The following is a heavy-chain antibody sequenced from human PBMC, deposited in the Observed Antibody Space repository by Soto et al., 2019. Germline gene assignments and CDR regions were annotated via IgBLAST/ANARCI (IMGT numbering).Heavy chain of an antibody. D-gene: IGHD2-21*01. J-gene: IGHJ4*02. CDR2: MSYSGST. Sequence: SETLSLTCTVSGASISSGSYYWGWIRQPPGKGLEWIGSMSYSGSTYYNPSLKSRVTISVDKSKNQFSLKLSSVTAADTAVYYCARCGGLQPGTFDYWGQGTLVTVSS. V-gene: IGHV4-39*07. CDR3: ARCGGLQPGTFDY. CDR1: GASISSGSYY.